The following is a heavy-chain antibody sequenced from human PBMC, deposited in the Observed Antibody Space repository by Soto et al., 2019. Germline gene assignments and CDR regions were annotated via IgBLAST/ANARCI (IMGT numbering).Heavy chain of an antibody. CDR2: ISYDGSNK. CDR3: AREIEDSSGWYYFDY. Sequence: QVPLVESGGGVVQPGRSLRLSCAASGFTFSSYAMHWVRQAPGKGLEWVAVISYDGSNKYYADSVKGRFTISRDNSKNTLYLQMNSLRAEDTAVYYCAREIEDSSGWYYFDYWGQGTLVTVSS. J-gene: IGHJ4*02. CDR1: GFTFSSYA. D-gene: IGHD6-19*01. V-gene: IGHV3-30-3*01.